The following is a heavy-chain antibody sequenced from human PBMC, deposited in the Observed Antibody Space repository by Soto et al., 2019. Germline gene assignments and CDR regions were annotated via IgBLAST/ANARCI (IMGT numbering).Heavy chain of an antibody. CDR2: IYWDDDK. J-gene: IGHJ4*02. D-gene: IGHD2-2*01. CDR3: AHSRWVYCSTTSCPYYFDY. CDR1: GFSLSTSGVS. V-gene: IGHV2-5*02. Sequence: ITLKESGPTLVKPTQTLTLTCTFSGFSLSTSGVSVGWIRQPPGKALEWLALIYWDDDKRYSPSLKSRLTITKDTSKNQVVLTMTNMDPVDTATYYCAHSRWVYCSTTSCPYYFDYWGQGTLVTVSS.